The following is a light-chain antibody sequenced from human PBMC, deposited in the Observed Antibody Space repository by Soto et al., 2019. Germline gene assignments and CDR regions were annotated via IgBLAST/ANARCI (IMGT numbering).Light chain of an antibody. CDR2: AAS. Sequence: DIQMTRCPSSLSASVGDRVTITCRASQGIRNCLAWFQQNPGKAPKSLIYAASRLQSGVPSKFSGSGSGTDFTLTISSLHPEDFATYCYQQYNSYPISFSQGTRLEIK. CDR3: QQYNSYPIS. V-gene: IGKV1-16*02. CDR1: QGIRNC. J-gene: IGKJ5*01.